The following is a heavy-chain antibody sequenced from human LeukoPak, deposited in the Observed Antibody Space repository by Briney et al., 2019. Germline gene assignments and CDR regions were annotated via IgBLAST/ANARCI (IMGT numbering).Heavy chain of an antibody. Sequence: GTSLSLSCAASGFTFNAYTMHWVRQAPGKGLEWVALIWSSGRNTFYADSVKGRFTISRDNSKNTLYLQMSSLRAEDTALYYCVRSEDHFDYWGQGTLVGVSS. CDR1: GFTFNAYT. CDR3: VRSEDHFDY. V-gene: IGHV3-33*01. J-gene: IGHJ4*02. CDR2: IWSSGRNT.